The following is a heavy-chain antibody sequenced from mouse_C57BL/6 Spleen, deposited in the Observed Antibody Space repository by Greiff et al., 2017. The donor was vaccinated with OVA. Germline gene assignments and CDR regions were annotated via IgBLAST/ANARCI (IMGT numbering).Heavy chain of an antibody. CDR3: ARHSAGDFDY. Sequence: EVHLVESGGDLVKPGGSLKLSCAASGFTFSSYGMSWVRQTPDKRLEWVATISSGGSYTYYPDSVKGRFTISRDNAKNTLYLQMSSLKSEDTAMYYCARHSAGDFDYWGQGTTLTVSS. J-gene: IGHJ2*01. V-gene: IGHV5-6*01. CDR2: ISSGGSYT. CDR1: GFTFSSYG.